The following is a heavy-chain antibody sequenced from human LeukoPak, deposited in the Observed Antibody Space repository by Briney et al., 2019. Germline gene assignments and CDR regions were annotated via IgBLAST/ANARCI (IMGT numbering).Heavy chain of an antibody. Sequence: GGSLRLSCAASGFTFSSYSMNWVRQAPGKGLEWVSYITSSGSTIYYADSVKGRFTISRDNAKNSLYLQMDSLRDEDTAIYYCAKAKTYYFDYWGQGTQVTVSS. CDR2: ITSSGSTI. CDR1: GFTFSSYS. J-gene: IGHJ4*02. V-gene: IGHV3-48*02. CDR3: AKAKTYYFDY.